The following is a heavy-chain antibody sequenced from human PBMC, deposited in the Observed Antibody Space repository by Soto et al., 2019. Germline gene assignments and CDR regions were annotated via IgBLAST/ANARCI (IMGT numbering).Heavy chain of an antibody. D-gene: IGHD1-1*01. CDR3: ARRYGYSFDY. J-gene: IGHJ4*02. Sequence: PXXTLSLACPVSGESISSGDYYWYSIRQPPGKGLEWIGYIYYSGSTNYNPSLKSRVTISVDTSKNQFSLKLSSVTAADTAVYYCARRYGYSFDYWGQGTRVTVSA. V-gene: IGHV4-61*08. CDR2: IYYSGST. CDR1: GESISSGDYY.